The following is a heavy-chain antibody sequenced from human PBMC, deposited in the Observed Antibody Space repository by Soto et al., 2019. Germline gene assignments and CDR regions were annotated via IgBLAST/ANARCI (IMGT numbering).Heavy chain of an antibody. CDR1: GYSFTVYG. J-gene: IGHJ5*02. Sequence: QVRLVQSGAEVKRPGASVKVSCKTYGYSFTVYGISWVRQAPGQGLEWMGWMSTYTGDTNYARKFRGRVTMTTDKSASTASMELRSRTSDDTAVYYFARNPGGATGFDPWGQGTPVIVST. CDR3: ARNPGGATGFDP. CDR2: MSTYTGDT. D-gene: IGHD3-10*01. V-gene: IGHV1-18*01.